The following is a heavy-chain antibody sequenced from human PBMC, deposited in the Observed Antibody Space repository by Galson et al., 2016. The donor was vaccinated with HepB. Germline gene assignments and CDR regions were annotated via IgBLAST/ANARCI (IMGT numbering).Heavy chain of an antibody. CDR2: LKQDGSDK. CDR3: ARDRLSVVREDY. V-gene: IGHV3-7*01. D-gene: IGHD1-26*01. CDR1: GFTFSNYW. Sequence: SLRLSCAASGFTFSNYWMSWVRQAPGKGLECVANLKQDGSDKYYVDSVMGRFTISRDNAKNSLYLQMNSLRADDTAVYYCARDRLSVVREDYWGQGTLVTVSS. J-gene: IGHJ4*02.